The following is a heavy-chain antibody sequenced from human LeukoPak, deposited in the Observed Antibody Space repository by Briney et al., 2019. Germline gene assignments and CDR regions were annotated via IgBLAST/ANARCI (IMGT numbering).Heavy chain of an antibody. CDR2: ISYDGSNK. J-gene: IGHJ4*02. CDR1: GFTFSSYA. Sequence: PGGSLRLSCAASGFTFSSYAMHWVRQAPGKGLEWVAVISYDGSNKYYADSVKGRFTISRDNSKNTLYLQVNSLRAEDTAVYYCARFSGAAFDYWGQGTLVTVSS. V-gene: IGHV3-30*04. CDR3: ARFSGAAFDY. D-gene: IGHD5-12*01.